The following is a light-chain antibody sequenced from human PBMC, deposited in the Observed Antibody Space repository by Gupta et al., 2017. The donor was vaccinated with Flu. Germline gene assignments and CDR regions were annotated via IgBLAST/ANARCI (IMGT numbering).Light chain of an antibody. CDR2: RND. CDR3: ATWDDSLSEWV. J-gene: IGLJ3*02. CDR1: TSNIGSNY. Sequence: HSVLPQPPSVSATPGQRVTISCSGSTSNIGSNYVFWYQQVPGTAPKLFIYRNDQRPSGVPGRFSGAKSGTSASLAISGLQSEDEADYHCATWDDSLSEWVFGGGTKLTVL. V-gene: IGLV1-47*01.